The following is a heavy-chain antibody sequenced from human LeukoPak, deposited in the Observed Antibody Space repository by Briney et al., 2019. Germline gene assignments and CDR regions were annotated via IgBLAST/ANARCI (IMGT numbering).Heavy chain of an antibody. J-gene: IGHJ4*02. CDR1: GGTFSDNY. Sequence: PSETLSLTCAVYGGTFSDNYWTWIRQPPGKGPEWIAEINNSGTTNYNPSLQSRVTVSVDTSKNQFSLKLSSVTAADTAVYYCARRRRHEFTYGYVFYFDYWGQGTLVTVSS. V-gene: IGHV4-34*01. CDR3: ARRRRHEFTYGYVFYFDY. D-gene: IGHD3-16*01. CDR2: INNSGTT.